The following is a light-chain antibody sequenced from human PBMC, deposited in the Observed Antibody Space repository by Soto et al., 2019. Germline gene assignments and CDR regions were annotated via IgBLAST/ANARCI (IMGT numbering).Light chain of an antibody. V-gene: IGKV1-5*03. Sequence: DIQMTQSPSTLSASVGDRVTITCRASHSISSWLAWYQQKPGKAPKVLMYKASTLESGVPSRFSGSGSGTEFTLTISSLRPDDFATYYCQQYNSYSFTFGGGTKVEFK. J-gene: IGKJ4*01. CDR1: HSISSW. CDR2: KAS. CDR3: QQYNSYSFT.